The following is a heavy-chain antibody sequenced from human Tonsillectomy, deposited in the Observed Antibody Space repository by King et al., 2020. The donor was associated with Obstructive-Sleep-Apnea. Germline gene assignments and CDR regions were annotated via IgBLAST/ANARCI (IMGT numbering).Heavy chain of an antibody. Sequence: VQLVESGGGVVQPGRSLRLSCAASGFTFSSYAMHWVRQAPGKGLEWVAVISYDGSNKYYAESVKGRFTISRDNSKNTLYLQRNSLRAEDTAVYYCARRALSSGWLDYWGQGTLVTVSS. D-gene: IGHD6-19*01. CDR1: GFTFSSYA. CDR2: ISYDGSNK. CDR3: ARRALSSGWLDY. V-gene: IGHV3-30*04. J-gene: IGHJ4*02.